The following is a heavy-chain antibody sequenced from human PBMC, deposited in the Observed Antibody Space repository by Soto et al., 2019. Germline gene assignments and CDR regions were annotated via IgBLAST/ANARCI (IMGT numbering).Heavy chain of an antibody. D-gene: IGHD6-13*01. CDR3: ARLGLGSSSWYNWFDP. J-gene: IGHJ5*02. CDR1: GYSFTNYW. CDR2: IYPGDSDT. V-gene: IGHV5-51*01. Sequence: PGESLKISCKGSGYSFTNYWIGWVRQMPGKGLEWMGIIYPGDSDTRYSPSFQGQVTISADKSISTAYLQWSSLKASDTAMYYCARLGLGSSSWYNWFDPWGQGTLVTVSS.